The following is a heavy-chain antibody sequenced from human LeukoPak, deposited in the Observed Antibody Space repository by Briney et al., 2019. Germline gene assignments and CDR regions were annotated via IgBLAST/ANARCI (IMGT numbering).Heavy chain of an antibody. J-gene: IGHJ6*02. CDR3: AKDREGYYYSFAMDV. CDR2: INGIGAST. Sequence: GGSLRLSCAATGFSFTNYGMAWVRQAPGKGLEWLSAINGIGASTYYADSVQGRFTISRDNTKNTLYLQMNSLRAEDTAVYFCAKDREGYYYSFAMDVWGQGTTVTVSS. V-gene: IGHV3-23*01. CDR1: GFSFTNYG.